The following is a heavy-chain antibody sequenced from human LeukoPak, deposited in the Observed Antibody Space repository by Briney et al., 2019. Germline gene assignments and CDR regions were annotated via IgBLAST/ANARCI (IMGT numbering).Heavy chain of an antibody. D-gene: IGHD3-10*01. CDR2: INPSGGST. CDR1: GHTFTSYY. Sequence: ASVKVSCKASGHTFTSYYMHWVRQAPGQGLEWMGIINPSGGSTSYAQKFQGRVTMTRDTSTSTVYMELSSLRSEDTAVYYCARTYYYGSGSRYYYGMDVWGKGTTVTVSS. CDR3: ARTYYYGSGSRYYYGMDV. J-gene: IGHJ6*04. V-gene: IGHV1-46*01.